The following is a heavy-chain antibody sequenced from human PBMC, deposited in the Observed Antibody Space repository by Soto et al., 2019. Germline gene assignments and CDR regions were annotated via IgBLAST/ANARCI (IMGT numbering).Heavy chain of an antibody. V-gene: IGHV3-64*01. J-gene: IGHJ6*02. CDR1: GFTFSSYA. CDR2: ISSNGGST. D-gene: IGHD1-1*01. CDR3: ARNLERTARYYYGMDV. Sequence: EVQLVESGGGLVQPGGSLRLSCAASGFTFSSYAMHWVRQAPGKGLEYVSAISSNGGSTYYANSVKGRFTISRDNSKNTLYLQMGSLRAEDMAVYYCARNLERTARYYYGMDVWGQGTTVTVSS.